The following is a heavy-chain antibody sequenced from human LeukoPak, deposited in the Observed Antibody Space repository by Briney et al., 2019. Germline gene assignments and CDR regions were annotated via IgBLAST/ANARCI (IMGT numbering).Heavy chain of an antibody. V-gene: IGHV3-53*01. J-gene: IGHJ4*02. CDR3: ARGSGYSGYDVFDY. CDR1: GFTVSNNY. CDR2: IYSGGST. Sequence: PGGPLRLSCAASGFTVSNNYMSWVRQAPGKGLEWVSVIYSGGSTYYADSVKGRFTISRDNSKNTLYLQMNSLRAEDTAVYYCARGSGYSGYDVFDYWGQGTLVTVSS. D-gene: IGHD5-12*01.